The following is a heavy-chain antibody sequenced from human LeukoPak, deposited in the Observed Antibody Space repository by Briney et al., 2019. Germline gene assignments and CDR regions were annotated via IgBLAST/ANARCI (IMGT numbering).Heavy chain of an antibody. CDR2: INHSGST. J-gene: IGHJ6*03. CDR1: GGSFSGYY. D-gene: IGHD3-9*01. V-gene: IGHV4-34*01. Sequence: SETLPLTCAVYGGSFSGYYWSWIRQPPGKGLEWIGEINHSGSTNYNPSLKSRVTISVDTSKNQFSLKLSSVAAADTAVYYCARVKTYYDILTGYRLGDYYYYYMDVWGKGTTVTISS. CDR3: ARVKTYYDILTGYRLGDYYYYYMDV.